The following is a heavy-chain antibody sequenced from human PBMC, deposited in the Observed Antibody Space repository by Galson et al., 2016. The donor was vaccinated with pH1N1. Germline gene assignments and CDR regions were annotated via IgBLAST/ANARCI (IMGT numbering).Heavy chain of an antibody. Sequence: SVKVSCKASGYTFNIYGISWVRQAPGQGPEWMGWISPYNGNTNYAQKFQGRVSMTTDTSSSIVYMELRSLRPDDTAVYFCARMDLIVGACTGAGDYYGMDVWGQGTTVTVSS. CDR1: GYTFNIYG. V-gene: IGHV1-18*01. CDR3: ARMDLIVGACTGAGDYYGMDV. J-gene: IGHJ6*02. D-gene: IGHD1-26*01. CDR2: ISPYNGNT.